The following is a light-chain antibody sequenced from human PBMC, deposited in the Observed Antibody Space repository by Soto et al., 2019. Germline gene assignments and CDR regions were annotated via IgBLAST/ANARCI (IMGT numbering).Light chain of an antibody. V-gene: IGKV3-11*01. J-gene: IGKJ1*01. CDR1: QYINTR. CDR2: QTS. Sequence: EILLTQSPATLSSCRGDIFTLSCRASQYINTRLAWYQHRPGQAPRLLIYQTSIRAAGIPARFSASGTGTDFTLTISDVQPEDFAVYYCHQRQSWPRTFGQGTKVDIK. CDR3: HQRQSWPRT.